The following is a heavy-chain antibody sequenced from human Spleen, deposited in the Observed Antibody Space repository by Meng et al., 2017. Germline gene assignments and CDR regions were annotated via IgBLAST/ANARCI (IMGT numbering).Heavy chain of an antibody. D-gene: IGHD4-11*01. V-gene: IGHV4-39*01. CDR1: GGSISSSSYY. J-gene: IGHJ4*02. CDR3: ARGGISPTVMSDY. Sequence: QLQLQESDPGLVKPSETLSLTCTVSGGSISSSSYYWGWIRQPPGKGLEWIGSIYYSGSTYYNPSLKSRVTISVDTSKNQFSLKLSSVTAADTAVYYCARGGISPTVMSDYWGQGTLVTVSS. CDR2: IYYSGST.